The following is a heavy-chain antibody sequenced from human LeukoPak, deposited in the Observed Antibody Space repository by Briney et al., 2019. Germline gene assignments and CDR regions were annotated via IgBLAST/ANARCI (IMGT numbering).Heavy chain of an antibody. V-gene: IGHV3-33*01. CDR1: GFTFSSYG. J-gene: IGHJ4*02. Sequence: PGRPLRLSCAASGFTFSSYGMHWVRQAPGKGLEWVAVIWYDGSSKYYADSVKGRFTISRDNSKNTLYLQMNSLRAEDTAVYYCARDRTYYYDSSGYYYPTYWGQGTLVTVSS. CDR2: IWYDGSSK. D-gene: IGHD3-22*01. CDR3: ARDRTYYYDSSGYYYPTY.